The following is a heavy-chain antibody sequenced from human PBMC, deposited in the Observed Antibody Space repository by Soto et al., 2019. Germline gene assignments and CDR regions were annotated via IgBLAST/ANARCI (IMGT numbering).Heavy chain of an antibody. CDR3: ARDLAYSGYEGPWDY. CDR2: ISSSSSYI. CDR1: GFTFSSYS. Sequence: GGSLRLSCAASGFTFSSYSMNWVRQAPGKGLEWVSSISSSSSYIYYADSVKGRFTISRDNAKNSLYLQMNSLRAEDTAVYYCARDLAYSGYEGPWDYWGQGTLVTVSS. V-gene: IGHV3-21*01. J-gene: IGHJ4*02. D-gene: IGHD5-12*01.